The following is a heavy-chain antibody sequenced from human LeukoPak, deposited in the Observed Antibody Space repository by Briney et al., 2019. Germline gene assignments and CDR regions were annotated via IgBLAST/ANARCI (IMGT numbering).Heavy chain of an antibody. J-gene: IGHJ6*03. CDR1: GGSISSSNW. CDR2: IYHSGST. Sequence: SETLSLTCAVSGGSISSSNWWNWVRQPPGKGLEWIGQIYHSGSTNYNPSLKTRVTISVDKSKNQFSLKLSSVTAADTAVYYCARVRKYNSYGYSDYYYYYMDVWGKGTTVTVSS. CDR3: ARVRKYNSYGYSDYYYYYMDV. D-gene: IGHD5-18*01. V-gene: IGHV4-4*02.